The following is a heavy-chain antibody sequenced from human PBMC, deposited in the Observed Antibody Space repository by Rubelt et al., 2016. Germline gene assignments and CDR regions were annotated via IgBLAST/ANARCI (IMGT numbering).Heavy chain of an antibody. D-gene: IGHD2-15*01. CDR2: IYYSGST. V-gene: IGHV4-59*12. J-gene: IGHJ5*02. CDR3: ASEFNRVVAATGWFDP. Sequence: EGIGYIYYSGSTNYNPSLKSRVTMSVDTSKNQFSLKLSSVTAADTAVYYCASEFNRVVAATGWFDPWGQGTLVTVSS.